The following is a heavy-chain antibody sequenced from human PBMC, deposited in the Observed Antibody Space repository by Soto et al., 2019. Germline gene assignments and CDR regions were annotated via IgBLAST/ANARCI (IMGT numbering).Heavy chain of an antibody. V-gene: IGHV1-69*13. D-gene: IGHD6-19*01. CDR2: IIPIFGTA. CDR3: ARDAKWLAGTDFDT. Sequence: SVKVSCTAPEGTFSSYAISWVRQAPGQGLEWMGGIIPIFGTANYAQKFQGRVTITADESTSTAYMELSSLRSEDTAVYYCARDAKWLAGTDFDTWGQGTMVTVSS. CDR1: EGTFSSYA. J-gene: IGHJ3*02.